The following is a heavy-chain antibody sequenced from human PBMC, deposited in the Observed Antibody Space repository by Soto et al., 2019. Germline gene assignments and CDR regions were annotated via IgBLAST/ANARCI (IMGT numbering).Heavy chain of an antibody. V-gene: IGHV3-30-3*01. J-gene: IGHJ5*02. CDR3: AREYYDYVWGSYRTNWFDH. Sequence: GGSLRLSCAASGFTFSSYAMHWVRQAPGKGLEWVAVISYDGSNKYYADSVKGRFTISRDNSKNTLYLQMNSLRAEDTAVYYCAREYYDYVWGSYRTNWFDHWGQGTLVTVSS. D-gene: IGHD3-16*02. CDR1: GFTFSSYA. CDR2: ISYDGSNK.